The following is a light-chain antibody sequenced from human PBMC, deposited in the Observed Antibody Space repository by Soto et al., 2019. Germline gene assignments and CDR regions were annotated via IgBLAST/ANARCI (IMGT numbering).Light chain of an antibody. CDR2: WAS. J-gene: IGKJ2*01. CDR3: QQYNSPPYT. V-gene: IGKV4-1*01. CDR1: QSVLYTSNTKNY. Sequence: DIVMTQSPDSLAVSLGERATINCKSSQSVLYTSNTKNYLAWYQQKPRQPPKLLIYWASTRESGVPDRFSGSGSGPDFTLTISSLKAEDVAVYYCQQYNSPPYTFGQGPKLEIK.